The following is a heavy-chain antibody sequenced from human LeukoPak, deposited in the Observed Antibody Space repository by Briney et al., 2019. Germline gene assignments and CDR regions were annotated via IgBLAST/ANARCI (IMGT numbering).Heavy chain of an antibody. CDR3: ARVVYYDSSGYNFDY. CDR2: INPSGGST. CDR1: GYTFTSYY. Sequence: ASVKVSCMASGYTFTSYYMHWVRQAPGQGLEWMGIINPSGGSTSYAQKFQGRVTMTRDTSTSTVYMELSSLRSEDTAVYYCARVVYYDSSGYNFDYWGQGTLVTVSS. J-gene: IGHJ4*02. D-gene: IGHD3-22*01. V-gene: IGHV1-46*01.